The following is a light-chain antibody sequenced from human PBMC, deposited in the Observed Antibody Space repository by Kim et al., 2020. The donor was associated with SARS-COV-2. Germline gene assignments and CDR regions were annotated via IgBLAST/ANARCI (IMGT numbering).Light chain of an antibody. CDR1: TSNIENNF. Sequence: QSVLTQPPSVSAAPGQKVTISCSGHTSNIENNFVSWYQQLPGTAPTLIIYDNHKRPSGIPDRFSGAKSGASATLGITGVQTGDEADYYCAIWNSGLSERVFGGGTKLTVL. CDR3: AIWNSGLSERV. J-gene: IGLJ3*02. V-gene: IGLV1-51*01. CDR2: DNH.